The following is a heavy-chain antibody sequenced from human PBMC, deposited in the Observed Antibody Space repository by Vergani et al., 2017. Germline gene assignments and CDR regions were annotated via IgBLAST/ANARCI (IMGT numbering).Heavy chain of an antibody. CDR3: ARGEGGYSYGPLA. Sequence: EVQLLESGGGLVQPGGSLRLSCAASGFTFSSYAMSWVRQAPGKGLEWVSAISGSGGSTYYADSVKGRFTISRDNSKNTLYLQMNSLRAEDTAVYYCARGEGGYSYGPLAWGQGTLVTVSS. V-gene: IGHV3-23*01. D-gene: IGHD5-18*01. CDR2: ISGSGGST. J-gene: IGHJ5*02. CDR1: GFTFSSYA.